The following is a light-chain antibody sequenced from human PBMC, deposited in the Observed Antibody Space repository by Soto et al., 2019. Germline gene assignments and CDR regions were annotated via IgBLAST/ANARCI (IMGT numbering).Light chain of an antibody. CDR2: GNS. J-gene: IGLJ2*01. Sequence: QSVLTQPPSVSGAPGQRVTISCTGSSSNIGAGYDVHWYQQLPGTAPKLLIYGNSNRPSGVPDRFSGSKSGTSASLAISGLRSEDEADYYCATWDDILSGVVFGGGTQLTVL. V-gene: IGLV1-40*01. CDR1: SSNIGAGYD. CDR3: ATWDDILSGVV.